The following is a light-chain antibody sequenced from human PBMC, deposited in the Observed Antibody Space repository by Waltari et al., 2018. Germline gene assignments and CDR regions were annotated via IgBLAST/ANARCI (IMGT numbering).Light chain of an antibody. J-gene: IGLJ2*01. CDR3: SSYTTSSPLVV. Sequence: QSALTQPASVSESPGHSITISCTGTSSDVAGYNYVSWYQQHTDKDPKLMIYEVTNRPPGVYFRFSCTKTGNTAAPITFGVHAADDADYYCSSYTTSSPLVVFGGETKLTVL. V-gene: IGLV2-14*01. CDR2: EVT. CDR1: SSDVAGYNY.